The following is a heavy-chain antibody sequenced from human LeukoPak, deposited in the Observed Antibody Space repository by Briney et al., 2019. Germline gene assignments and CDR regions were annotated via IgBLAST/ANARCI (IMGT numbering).Heavy chain of an antibody. CDR3: ARALSSSRQAFDY. CDR2: ISSSSSYI. V-gene: IGHV3-21*01. J-gene: IGHJ4*02. CDR1: GFTFSNYG. D-gene: IGHD6-6*01. Sequence: KPGGSLRLSCAASGFTFSNYGMHWVRQAPGKGLEWVSSISSSSSYIYYTDSVKGRFTISRDNAKNSLYLQMNSLRAEDTAVYYCARALSSSRQAFDYWGQGTLVTVSS.